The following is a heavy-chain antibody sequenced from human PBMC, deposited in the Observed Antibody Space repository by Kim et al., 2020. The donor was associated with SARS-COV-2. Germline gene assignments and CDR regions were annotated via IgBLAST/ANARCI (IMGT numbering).Heavy chain of an antibody. CDR1: GGSFSGYY. CDR2: INHSGST. Sequence: SETLSLTCAVYGGSFSGYYWSWIRQPPGKGLEWIGEINHSGSTNYNPSLKSRVTISVDTSKNQFSLKLSSVTAADTAVYYCARGQELLLSKYFRSRPRFDYWGQGTLVTVSS. V-gene: IGHV4-34*01. J-gene: IGHJ4*02. CDR3: ARGQELLLSKYFRSRPRFDY. D-gene: IGHD2-15*01.